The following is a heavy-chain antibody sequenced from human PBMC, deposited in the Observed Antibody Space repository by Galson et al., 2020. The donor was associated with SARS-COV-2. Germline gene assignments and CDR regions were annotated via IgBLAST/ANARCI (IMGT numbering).Heavy chain of an antibody. J-gene: IGHJ4*02. Sequence: SLRLSCAASGFTFSSYAMHWVRQAPGKGLEWVAVISYDGSNKYYADSVKGRFTISRDNSKNTLYLQMNSLRAEDTAVYYCARAHSGSYYGHFDYWGQGTLVTVSS. V-gene: IGHV3-30*01. D-gene: IGHD1-26*01. CDR2: ISYDGSNK. CDR3: ARAHSGSYYGHFDY. CDR1: GFTFSSYA.